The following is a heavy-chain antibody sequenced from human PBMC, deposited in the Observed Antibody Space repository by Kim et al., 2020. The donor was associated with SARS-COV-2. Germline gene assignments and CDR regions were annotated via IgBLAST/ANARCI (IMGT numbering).Heavy chain of an antibody. CDR2: INPSGGTT. J-gene: IGHJ3*02. Sequence: ASVKVSCKASGYTFTTYYIHCVRQAPGQGLEWVGIINPSGGTTIYAQKFQGRVTMTRDTSTSTVYKELSSLRSEDTDLYYCARAALGAAFDIWGQGTMVTVSS. V-gene: IGHV1-46*01. CDR3: ARAALGAAFDI. CDR1: GYTFTTYY. D-gene: IGHD7-27*01.